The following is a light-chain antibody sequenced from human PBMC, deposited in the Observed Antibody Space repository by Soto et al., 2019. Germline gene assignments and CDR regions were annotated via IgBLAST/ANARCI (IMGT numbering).Light chain of an antibody. J-gene: IGKJ1*01. Sequence: DIQMTQSPSSLSASVGDRVTITCRASQNINNYLNWYQQNPGKAPNLLIYAASSLQSGVPSRFSGSGSGTAFNLTISSLQFEDFATYYCQQSHSVPMTCGQGNKVEIK. CDR2: AAS. V-gene: IGKV1-39*01. CDR3: QQSHSVPMT. CDR1: QNINNY.